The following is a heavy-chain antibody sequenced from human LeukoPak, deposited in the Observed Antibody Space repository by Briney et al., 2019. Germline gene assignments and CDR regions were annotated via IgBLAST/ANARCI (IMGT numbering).Heavy chain of an antibody. Sequence: SETLSLTCTVSGASITSYYWIWIRQPPGKGLEWSGYIYNTGSTSYNPSLKSRVTISEDTSKNQFSLKLSSVTAADTAVYYCARGGDYDFWSGYSIYYYMDVWGKGTTVTVSS. D-gene: IGHD3-3*01. CDR3: ARGGDYDFWSGYSIYYYMDV. CDR1: GASITSYY. CDR2: IYNTGST. V-gene: IGHV4-59*01. J-gene: IGHJ6*03.